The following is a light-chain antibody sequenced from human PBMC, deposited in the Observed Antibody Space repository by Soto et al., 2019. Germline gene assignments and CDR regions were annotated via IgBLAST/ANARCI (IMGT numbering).Light chain of an antibody. CDR2: KAS. CDR1: QSISTW. CDR3: QHYNPFYPWT. V-gene: IGKV1-5*03. J-gene: IGKJ1*01. Sequence: DIQMTQSPSTLSASVGDRVTITCRASQSISTWLAWYQQKPGKAPKLLIFKASSLESGVPSRFSGSGSGTEFTLTISSLQPDDFATYYCQHYNPFYPWTFGQGTKVEIK.